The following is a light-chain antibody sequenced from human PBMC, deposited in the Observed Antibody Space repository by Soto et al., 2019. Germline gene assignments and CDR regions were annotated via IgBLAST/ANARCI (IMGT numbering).Light chain of an antibody. CDR3: QQYNSSPLT. J-gene: IGKJ4*01. CDR1: QSISSW. V-gene: IGKV1-5*01. Sequence: IQMTQSPSTLSASVGDRVTITCRARQSISSWLAWYQQKPGKAPKLLIYDASILESGVPSRFSGSGSGTEFTLTISSLQPDDFATYYCQQYNSSPLTFGGGTKVEIK. CDR2: DAS.